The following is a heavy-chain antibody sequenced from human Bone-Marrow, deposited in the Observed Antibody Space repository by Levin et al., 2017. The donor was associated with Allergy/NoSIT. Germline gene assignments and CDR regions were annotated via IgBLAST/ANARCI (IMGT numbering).Heavy chain of an antibody. CDR3: AKGGVRRDGYRHFDS. V-gene: IGHV4-38-2*02. CDR2: IYHSGSS. J-gene: IGHJ4*02. D-gene: IGHD5-24*01. Sequence: KSSETLSLTCTVSGYSITDGYYWGWIRQSPGKGLEWIGSIYHSGSSYHNPPLKTRVSISVDTSKNQLSLTLTSVTAADMGVYYCAKGGVRRDGYRHFDSWGQGILVTVSS. CDR1: GYSITDGYY.